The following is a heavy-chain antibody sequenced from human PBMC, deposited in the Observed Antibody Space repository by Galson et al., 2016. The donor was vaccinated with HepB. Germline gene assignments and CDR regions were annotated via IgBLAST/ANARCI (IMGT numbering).Heavy chain of an antibody. D-gene: IGHD3-3*01. CDR2: IHPNSGDT. CDR3: ARGVDFWPYYMDV. J-gene: IGHJ6*03. V-gene: IGHV1-2*02. Sequence: SVKVSCKASGSTFTDFSIHWVRQAPGQGLEWMGWIHPNSGDTKYAQKFQGRVTMTGDTSIITAYMELSRLRSDDTAVYYCARGVDFWPYYMDVWGKGTTVTVSS. CDR1: GSTFTDFS.